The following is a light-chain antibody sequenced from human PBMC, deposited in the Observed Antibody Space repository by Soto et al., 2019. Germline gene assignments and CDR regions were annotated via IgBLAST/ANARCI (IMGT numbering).Light chain of an antibody. V-gene: IGLV2-23*02. CDR2: EVT. CDR1: SSDVGTYNL. Sequence: QSVLTQPASVSGSPGQSITISCTGTSSDVGTYNLVSWFQQRPGKAPKLMIYEVTKRPSGVXNRFSGSKSGNTASLTISGLQAEDEADYYCCSYAGSSTYVFGTGTKVTVL. CDR3: CSYAGSSTYV. J-gene: IGLJ1*01.